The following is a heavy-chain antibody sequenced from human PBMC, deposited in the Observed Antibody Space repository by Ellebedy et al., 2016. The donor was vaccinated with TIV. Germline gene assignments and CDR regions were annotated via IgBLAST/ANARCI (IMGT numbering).Heavy chain of an antibody. CDR3: AREVLPSSKGGPFDI. D-gene: IGHD2-2*01. V-gene: IGHV3-74*01. CDR2: INSDGSPT. Sequence: GGSLRLSCEVSGFTVSNNYMTWVRQAPGKGLVWVSSINSDGSPTRYADSVQGRFTISRDNAKNTLYLQMNSVRAEDTAVYYCAREVLPSSKGGPFDIWGQGTMVTVSS. CDR1: GFTVSNNY. J-gene: IGHJ3*02.